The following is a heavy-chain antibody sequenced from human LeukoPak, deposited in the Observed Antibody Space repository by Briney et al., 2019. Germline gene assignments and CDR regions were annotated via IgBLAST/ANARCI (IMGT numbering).Heavy chain of an antibody. CDR1: GYTFTGYY. V-gene: IGHV1-2*02. CDR3: ARGPRGDSHYVWFDP. Sequence: ASVKVSCKASGYTFTGYYMHWVRQAPGQGLEWMGWINPNSGGTNYAQKFQGRVTMTRDTSINTAYMELTSLRSEDTAVYYCARGPRGDSHYVWFDPWGQGTLVTVSS. J-gene: IGHJ5*02. D-gene: IGHD4-11*01. CDR2: INPNSGGT.